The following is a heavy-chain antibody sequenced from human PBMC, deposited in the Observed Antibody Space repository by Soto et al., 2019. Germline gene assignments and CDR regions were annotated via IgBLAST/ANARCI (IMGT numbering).Heavy chain of an antibody. CDR2: ISSNGGST. CDR3: VRDGRPYVIVVVVAATPSFFFDS. V-gene: IGHV3-64D*08. J-gene: IGHJ4*02. D-gene: IGHD2-15*01. CDR1: GFTFSSYA. Sequence: GGSLRLSCSASGFTFSSYAMHWVRQAPGKGLEYVSAISSNGGSTYYADSVKGRFTISRDNSKNTPYLQMSRLRAEATAVYYCVRDGRPYVIVVVVAATPSFFFDSGGQGTLVTVSS.